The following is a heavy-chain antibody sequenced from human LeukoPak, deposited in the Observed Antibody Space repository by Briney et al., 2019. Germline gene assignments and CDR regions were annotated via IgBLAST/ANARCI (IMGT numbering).Heavy chain of an antibody. Sequence: ASVKVSCKASGYIFNTYAMNWVRQAPGQGLEWMGWINTNTGNSTYALDFTGRFVFSLDTSVSTAYLQISSLKAEDTAVYYCARDRGYSYGWGALDAYDIWGQGTMVTVSS. V-gene: IGHV7-4-1*02. CDR1: GYIFNTYA. CDR3: ARDRGYSYGWGALDAYDI. D-gene: IGHD5-18*01. CDR2: INTNTGNS. J-gene: IGHJ3*02.